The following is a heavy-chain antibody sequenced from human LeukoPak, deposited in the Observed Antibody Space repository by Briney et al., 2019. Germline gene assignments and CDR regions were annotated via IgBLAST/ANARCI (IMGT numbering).Heavy chain of an antibody. Sequence: ASVKVSCKASGCTFTDYYIHWVRQAPGQGLEWMGYISPKSGGTKYAQKFQGRFTMTRDTSINTAYMEMSSLRSDDTALYYCARIEGAAITFWGQGTLVTVSS. CDR2: ISPKSGGT. CDR1: GCTFTDYY. CDR3: ARIEGAAITF. V-gene: IGHV1-2*02. J-gene: IGHJ4*02. D-gene: IGHD3-16*01.